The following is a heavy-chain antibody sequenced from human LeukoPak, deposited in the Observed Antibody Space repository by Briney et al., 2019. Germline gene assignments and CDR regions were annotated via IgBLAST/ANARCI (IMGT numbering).Heavy chain of an antibody. CDR1: GYTFTSYD. CDR3: ARAHYYDSSGYYYGFDY. J-gene: IGHJ4*02. V-gene: IGHV1-8*03. D-gene: IGHD3-22*01. CDR2: MNPNSGNT. Sequence: ASVKVSCKASGYTFTSYDINWVRQATGQGLEWMGWMNPNSGNTGYAQKFQGRVIITRNTSISTAYMELSSLRSEDTAVYYCARAHYYDSSGYYYGFDYWGQGTLVTVSS.